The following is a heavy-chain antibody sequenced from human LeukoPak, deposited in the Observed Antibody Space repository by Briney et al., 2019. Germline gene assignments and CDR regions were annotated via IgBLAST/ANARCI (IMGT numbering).Heavy chain of an antibody. V-gene: IGHV4-59*11. D-gene: IGHD3-22*01. CDR2: IYDSVST. CDR1: GGSISSHD. CDR3: ARGRRGRYYDISRYNYFDY. Sequence: SETLSLTCTVSGGSISSHDWGWIRQPPGKGLEWIGYIYDSVSTTYNPSLKSRVTILVDTSKDQVSLKLSSVTAADTAVYYCARGRRGRYYDISRYNYFDYWGQGTLVSVSS. J-gene: IGHJ4*02.